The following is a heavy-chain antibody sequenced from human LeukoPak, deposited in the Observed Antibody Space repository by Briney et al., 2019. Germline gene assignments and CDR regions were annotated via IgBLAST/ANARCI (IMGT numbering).Heavy chain of an antibody. D-gene: IGHD5-12*01. CDR2: IVVGSGNT. J-gene: IGHJ4*02. CDR3: AAGGDIVASLDY. V-gene: IGHV1-58*01. CDR1: GFTFTSSA. Sequence: SVKVSCKASGFTFTSSAVQWVRQARGQRLEWIGWIVVGSGNTNYAQKFQERVTVTRDMSTSTAYMELSNLRSEDTAVYYCAAGGDIVASLDYWGQGALVTVSS.